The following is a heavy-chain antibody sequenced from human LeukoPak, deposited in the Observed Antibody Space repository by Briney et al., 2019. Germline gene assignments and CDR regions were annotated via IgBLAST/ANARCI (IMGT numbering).Heavy chain of an antibody. CDR2: IYYSGST. CDR3: ARGDFRDGYNY. Sequence: PSETLSLTCTVSGGSISSYYWSWIRQPPGKGLEWIEYIYYSGSTNYNPSLKSRVTISVDTSKNQFSLKLSSVTAADTAVYYCARGDFRDGYNYWGQGTLVTVSS. CDR1: GGSISSYY. D-gene: IGHD5-24*01. J-gene: IGHJ4*02. V-gene: IGHV4-59*01.